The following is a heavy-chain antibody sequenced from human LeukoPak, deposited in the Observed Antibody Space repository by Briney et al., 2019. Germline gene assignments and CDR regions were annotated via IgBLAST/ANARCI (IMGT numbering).Heavy chain of an antibody. CDR2: ISYDGSNK. V-gene: IGHV3-30*04. D-gene: IGHD2-2*01. CDR3: ARDAGGCSSTSCYADWFDP. Sequence: GGSLRLSCTASGFTFGDYAMHWVRQAPGKGLEWVAVISYDGSNKYYADSVKGRFTISRDNSKNTLYLQMNSLRAEDTAVYYCARDAGGCSSTSCYADWFDPWGQGTLVTASS. J-gene: IGHJ5*02. CDR1: GFTFGDYA.